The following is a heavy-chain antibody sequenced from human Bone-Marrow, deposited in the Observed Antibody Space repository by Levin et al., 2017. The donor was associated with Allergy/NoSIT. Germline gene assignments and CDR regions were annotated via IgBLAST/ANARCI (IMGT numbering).Heavy chain of an antibody. CDR2: IYYSGTT. CDR3: ARGKYCSGGSCYAPDDY. Sequence: SETLSLTCTVSGESIIGDTYYWSWFRQHPGTGLEWLGYIYYSGTTYSNPSLRSRVTISIDTPKNQFSLKLTSVTAADTAVYYCARGKYCSGGSCYAPDDYWGQGALVTVSS. V-gene: IGHV4-31*03. D-gene: IGHD2-15*01. CDR1: GESIIGDTYY. J-gene: IGHJ4*02.